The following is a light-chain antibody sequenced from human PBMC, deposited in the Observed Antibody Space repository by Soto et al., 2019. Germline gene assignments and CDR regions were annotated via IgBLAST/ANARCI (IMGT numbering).Light chain of an antibody. CDR1: QAVNNW. CDR3: QQYKSYPWT. V-gene: IGKV1-5*03. CDR2: KVS. J-gene: IGKJ1*01. Sequence: DIQMTQSPSTLSASVGDRFTITCRASQAVNNWLAWYQQKPGEAPKVLIYKVSSLEIGVPSRFSGSGSGTEFSLTISRLQPDDFATYYCQQYKSYPWTFGQGTKVDIK.